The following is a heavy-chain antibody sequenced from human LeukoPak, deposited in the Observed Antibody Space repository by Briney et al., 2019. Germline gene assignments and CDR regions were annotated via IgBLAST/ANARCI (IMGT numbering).Heavy chain of an antibody. Sequence: GGSLRLSCAASGFTFSSYSMNWVRQAPGKGLEWVSSISSSSSYIYYADSVKGRFTISRDNAKNSLYLQMNSLRAEDTAVYYCAGSDILTGYGHYYYYYGMDVWGQGTTVTVSS. D-gene: IGHD3-9*01. CDR1: GFTFSSYS. CDR2: ISSSSSYI. J-gene: IGHJ6*02. V-gene: IGHV3-21*01. CDR3: AGSDILTGYGHYYYYYGMDV.